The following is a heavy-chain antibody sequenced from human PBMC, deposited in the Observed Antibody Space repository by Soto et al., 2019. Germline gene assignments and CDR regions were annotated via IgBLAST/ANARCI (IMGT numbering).Heavy chain of an antibody. V-gene: IGHV3-30*18. J-gene: IGHJ6*02. CDR3: AKDPGSSWYAFYFYYYGMDV. Sequence: GALRLSCAASGFTFSSYGMHWVRQAPGKGLEWVAVISDDGSNTYYSDSVKGRFTISRDNSKNTLYLQFTGLRAEDTAVYYCAKDPGSSWYAFYFYYYGMDVWGQGTTVTVSS. CDR1: GFTFSSYG. CDR2: ISDDGSNT. D-gene: IGHD6-13*01.